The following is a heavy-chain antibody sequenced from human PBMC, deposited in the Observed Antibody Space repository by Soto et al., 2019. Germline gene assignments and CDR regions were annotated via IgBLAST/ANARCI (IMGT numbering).Heavy chain of an antibody. CDR2: IIPILNIA. J-gene: IGHJ5*02. V-gene: IGHV1-69*02. Sequence: QVQLVQSGAEVKKPGSSVKGSCKASGGTFSSYPISWVRQAPGQGLEWMGRIIPILNIANYAQKFQGRVTLTADKSTNTAYMELSSLRSEDTAVYYCARTRAATDSLYWFDPWGQGTLVTVSS. CDR3: ARTRAATDSLYWFDP. CDR1: GGTFSSYP. D-gene: IGHD2-21*01.